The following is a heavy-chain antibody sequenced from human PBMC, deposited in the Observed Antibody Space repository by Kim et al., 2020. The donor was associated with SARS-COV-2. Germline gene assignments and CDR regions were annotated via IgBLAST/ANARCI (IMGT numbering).Heavy chain of an antibody. J-gene: IGHJ4*02. Sequence: GGSLRLSCAATGFTFSNYGISWVRQAPGKGLEWVAAISGSGVSTNYAGSVRGRFTISRDNSKNTVYLHMNSLRAEDTAVYYCATRDTCDWHYFERWGQGTLITVSS. CDR3: ATRDTCDWHYFER. V-gene: IGHV3-23*01. CDR1: GFTFSNYG. CDR2: ISGSGVST. D-gene: IGHD3-9*01.